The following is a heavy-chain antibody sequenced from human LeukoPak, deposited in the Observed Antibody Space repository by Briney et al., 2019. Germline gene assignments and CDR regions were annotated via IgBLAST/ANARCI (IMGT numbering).Heavy chain of an antibody. V-gene: IGHV1-2*02. J-gene: IGHJ4*02. CDR3: ARSDSSGHGDY. CDR2: INPNSGVI. CDR1: GYTFTSYY. Sequence: ASVKVSCKASGYTFTSYYIHWVRQAPGQGLEWMGWINPNSGVINYSQKFQGRVTMTRDTSISTVYMELSRLTFEDTAVYYCARSDSSGHGDYWGQGTLVTVSS. D-gene: IGHD3-22*01.